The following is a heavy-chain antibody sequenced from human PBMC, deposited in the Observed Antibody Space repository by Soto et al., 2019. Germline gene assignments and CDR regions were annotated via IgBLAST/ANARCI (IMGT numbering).Heavy chain of an antibody. CDR1: GGSISSSSYY. J-gene: IGHJ3*02. D-gene: IGHD2-21*02. V-gene: IGHV4-39*01. Sequence: QLQLQESGPGLVKPSETLSLTCTVSGGSISSSSYYWGWIRQPPGKGLEWIGSIYYSGSTYYNPSLTSRVTISVVTSKNQFSLKLSSVTAADTAVYYCARRPPFIVVVTEAAFDIWGQGTMVTVSS. CDR2: IYYSGST. CDR3: ARRPPFIVVVTEAAFDI.